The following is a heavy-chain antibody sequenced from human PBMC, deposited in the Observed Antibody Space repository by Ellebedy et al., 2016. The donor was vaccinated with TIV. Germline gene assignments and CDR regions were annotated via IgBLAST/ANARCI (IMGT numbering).Heavy chain of an antibody. V-gene: IGHV4-30-4*01. CDR3: ARQKTDSGSFLCDI. J-gene: IGHJ3*02. CDR1: GGSISSDDYY. Sequence: SETLSLTCTVSGGSISSDDYYWSWIRQPPGKGLEWIGYVYYSGCTYYNPSLKSRFTISGDTSKNQFSLHLTSVTAAATAGYYCARQKTDSGSFLCDIWGQGTLVTVSS. CDR2: VYYSGCT. D-gene: IGHD3-3*01.